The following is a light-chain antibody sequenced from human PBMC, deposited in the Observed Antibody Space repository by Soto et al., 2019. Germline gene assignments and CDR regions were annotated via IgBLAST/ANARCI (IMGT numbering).Light chain of an antibody. CDR3: QQRNNWPLT. J-gene: IGKJ4*02. Sequence: VMTQSPATLSLSPGERATLSCRASPSISTYLAWNQQKPGQAPRLRIYEALNRATGIPARFSGTGSGTDFTLTISSLVPEDFAVYYCQQRNNWPLTFGGGTKVEI. CDR1: PSISTY. V-gene: IGKV3-11*01. CDR2: EAL.